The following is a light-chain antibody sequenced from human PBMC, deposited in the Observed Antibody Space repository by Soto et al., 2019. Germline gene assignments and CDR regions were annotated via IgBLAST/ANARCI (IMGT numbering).Light chain of an antibody. CDR3: QHSGKWPRT. CDR2: GAS. CDR1: QSVGSY. V-gene: IGKV3-11*01. Sequence: EIVLTQSPATLSLSPGERVTLSCRASQSVGSYLAWYQQKPGQAPRLLIYGASNRATGIPARFSGSGSGTDFSLTISSLESEDFAVYYCQHSGKWPRTFGQGTKLEIK. J-gene: IGKJ2*01.